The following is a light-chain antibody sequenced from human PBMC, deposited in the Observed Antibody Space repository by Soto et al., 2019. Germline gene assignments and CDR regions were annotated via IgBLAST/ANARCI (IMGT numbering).Light chain of an antibody. CDR2: HVA. V-gene: IGLV2-11*01. J-gene: IGLJ1*01. CDR1: SSDVGGYEY. CDR3: QSYDSTLSARYV. Sequence: QSALTQPRSVSGSPGQSVTISCSGTSSDVGGYEYVSWYQQHPGKAPTLIIYHVAQRPSGVPDRFSASKSGTTASLTISGLQAEDEGDYYCQSYDSTLSARYVFGTGTKLTVL.